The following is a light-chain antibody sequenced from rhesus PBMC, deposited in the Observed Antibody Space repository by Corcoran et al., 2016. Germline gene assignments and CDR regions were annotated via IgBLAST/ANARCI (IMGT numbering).Light chain of an antibody. CDR3: QQYSSRPLT. CDR1: QGISSW. CDR2: KAS. Sequence: DIQMTQSPSSLSASVGDTVTITCRASQGISSWLAWYQQNPGKAPKLLIYKASSLQSGVPSRFSGSGSGTDFTLTISSLQSEDCATYYCQQYSSRPLTFGGGTKVELK. V-gene: IGKV1-22*01. J-gene: IGKJ4*01.